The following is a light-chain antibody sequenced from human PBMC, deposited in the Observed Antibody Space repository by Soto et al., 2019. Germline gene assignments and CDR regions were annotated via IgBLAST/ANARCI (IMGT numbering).Light chain of an antibody. J-gene: IGKJ1*01. Sequence: DIQVTQSPPTLSASVGNRVPITCRASQGISSYLAWYQQKPGKAPKLLIYKASSLESGVPSRFSGSGSGTEFTLTISSLQPDDFATYYCQQYKSYSRTFGQGTKVDIK. CDR3: QQYKSYSRT. CDR1: QGISSY. CDR2: KAS. V-gene: IGKV1-5*03.